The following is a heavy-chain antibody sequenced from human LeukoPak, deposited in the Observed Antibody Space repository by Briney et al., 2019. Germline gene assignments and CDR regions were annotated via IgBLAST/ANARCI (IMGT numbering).Heavy chain of an antibody. CDR3: ATVAITMVRGASPLDY. D-gene: IGHD3-10*01. V-gene: IGHV1-24*01. CDR1: GYTLTELC. J-gene: IGHJ4*02. Sequence: ASVKVPCKVSGYTLTELCMHWVRQAPGKGLEWMGGFDPEDGETIYAQKFQGRVTMTEDTSTDTAYMELSSLRSEDTAVYYCATVAITMVRGASPLDYWGQGTLVTVSS. CDR2: FDPEDGET.